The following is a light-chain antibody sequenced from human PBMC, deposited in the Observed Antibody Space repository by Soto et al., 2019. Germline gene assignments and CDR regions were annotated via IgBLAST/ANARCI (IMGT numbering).Light chain of an antibody. CDR1: QSVTNNY. CDR3: QQYASSRT. V-gene: IGKV3-20*01. Sequence: ESVLTQSPGTLSLSPGERATLSCRASQSVTNNYLAWFQQKPGQAPRLLMYGASSRATGIPDRFSGSGSGTDFTLTITRLEPEDFAVYYCQQYASSRTFGQGTKVDIK. J-gene: IGKJ1*01. CDR2: GAS.